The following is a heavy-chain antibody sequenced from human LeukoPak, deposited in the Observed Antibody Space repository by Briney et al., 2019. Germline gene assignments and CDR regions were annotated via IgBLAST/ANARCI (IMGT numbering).Heavy chain of an antibody. CDR3: AKDLVILSSMGIYYLDV. Sequence: GGSLRLSCAASGFTFSNYGMHWVRQAPGKGLEWVTFIWYDGSNKYYADSVKGRFTISRDNSRDSLYPQMNSLRAEDTAVYYCAKDLVILSSMGIYYLDVWGKGTTVTVS. J-gene: IGHJ6*03. D-gene: IGHD2/OR15-2a*01. V-gene: IGHV3-30*02. CDR2: IWYDGSNK. CDR1: GFTFSNYG.